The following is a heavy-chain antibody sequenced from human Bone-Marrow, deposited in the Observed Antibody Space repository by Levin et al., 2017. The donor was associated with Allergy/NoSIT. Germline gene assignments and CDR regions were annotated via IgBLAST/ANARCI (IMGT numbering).Heavy chain of an antibody. V-gene: IGHV3-23*01. CDR3: AKVGSGWFRNKLDS. Sequence: PGGFLRLSCAASGFTFRTYAMSWVRQAPGKGLEWLSGISGSGAGTFYADSVKGRFNISKDNSKNMVYLQLNSLRVEDTAVYYCAKVGSGWFRNKLDSWGQGTLVTVSS. CDR2: ISGSGAGT. J-gene: IGHJ4*02. D-gene: IGHD6-19*01. CDR1: GFTFRTYA.